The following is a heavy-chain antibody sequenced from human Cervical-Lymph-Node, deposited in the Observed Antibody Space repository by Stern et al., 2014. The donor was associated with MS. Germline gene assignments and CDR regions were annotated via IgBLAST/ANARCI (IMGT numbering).Heavy chain of an antibody. J-gene: IGHJ6*02. D-gene: IGHD3-16*02. CDR1: GFTFSDYY. V-gene: IGHV3-11*01. CDR2: LSSSGSTI. Sequence: VQLVESGGGLVKPGGSLRLSCAASGFTFSDYYMSWIRQAPGKGLEWVSYLSSSGSTIYYAVSVKGRFTISRDNAKNSLYLQMNSLRAEDTAVYYCARLDYVWGSYPNYGMDVWGQGTTVTVSS. CDR3: ARLDYVWGSYPNYGMDV.